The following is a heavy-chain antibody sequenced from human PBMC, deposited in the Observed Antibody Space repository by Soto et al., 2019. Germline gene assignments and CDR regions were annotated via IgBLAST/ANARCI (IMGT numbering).Heavy chain of an antibody. Sequence: PGGSLRLSCAASGFTFSSFSLSWVRQAPGKGLEWVSGISGLGGSIYYADSVKGRFTISRDNSKNTLYPQMNSLRAEDTAVYYCSISNGDTWERYLFDFWGQGSLVPVSS. D-gene: IGHD1-26*01. J-gene: IGHJ4*02. CDR1: GFTFSSFS. V-gene: IGHV3-23*01. CDR3: SISNGDTWERYLFDF. CDR2: ISGLGGSI.